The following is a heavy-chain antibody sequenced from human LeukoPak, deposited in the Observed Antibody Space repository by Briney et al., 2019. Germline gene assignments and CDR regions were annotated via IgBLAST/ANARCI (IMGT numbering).Heavy chain of an antibody. CDR2: INHSGST. Sequence: PSETLSLTCAVYGGSFSGYYWSWIRQPPGKGLEWIGEINHSGSTNYNPSLKSRVTISVDTSKNQFSLKLSSVTAADTAVYYCARAPDCIAVAGSCYYYGMDVWGQGTTVTVSS. V-gene: IGHV4-34*01. J-gene: IGHJ6*02. CDR1: GGSFSGYY. D-gene: IGHD6-19*01. CDR3: ARAPDCIAVAGSCYYYGMDV.